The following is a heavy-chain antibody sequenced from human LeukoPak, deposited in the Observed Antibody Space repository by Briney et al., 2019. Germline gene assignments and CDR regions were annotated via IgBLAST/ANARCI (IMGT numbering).Heavy chain of an antibody. CDR3: ARTPTRSGSYYRWFDP. D-gene: IGHD3-10*01. Sequence: SETLSLTCTVSGGSISSSSYYWGWIRQPPGKGLEWIGSIYYSGSTYYNPSLKSRVTISVDTSKNQFSLKLSSVTAADTAVYYCARTPTRSGSYYRWFDPWGQGTLVTVSS. CDR2: IYYSGST. J-gene: IGHJ5*02. CDR1: GGSISSSSYY. V-gene: IGHV4-39*01.